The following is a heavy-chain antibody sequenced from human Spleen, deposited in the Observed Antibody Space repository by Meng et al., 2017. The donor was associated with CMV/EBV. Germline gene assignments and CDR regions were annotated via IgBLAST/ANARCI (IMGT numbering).Heavy chain of an antibody. J-gene: IGHJ4*01. CDR3: ARDRGYSHGYAFDI. CDR2: ISSRSTYI. D-gene: IGHD5-12*01. CDR1: GFSFSGSA. Sequence: GESLKISCAASGFSFSGSAMHWVRQAPGKGLEWVSAISSRSTYISYADSLKGRFTISRDNAKSSLFLQMNSLRAEDTALYYCARDRGYSHGYAFDIWGHGTLVTVSS. V-gene: IGHV3-21*01.